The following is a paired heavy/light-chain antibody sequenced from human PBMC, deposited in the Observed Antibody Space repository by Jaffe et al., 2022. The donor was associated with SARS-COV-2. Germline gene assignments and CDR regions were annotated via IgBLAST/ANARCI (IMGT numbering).Light chain of an antibody. V-gene: IGLV3-19*01. CDR1: SLRNYY. J-gene: IGLJ3*02. Sequence: SSELTQDPVVSVALGQTVRMTCQGDSLRNYYASWYQQKPGQAPVLVLYGENNRPSGIPGRFSGSRSGNTASLTITGAQAEDEADYYCTSRDISGNHLGVFGGGTKLTVL. CDR3: TSRDISGNHLGV. CDR2: GEN.
Heavy chain of an antibody. D-gene: IGHD2-15*01. V-gene: IGHV4-34*01. J-gene: IGHJ6*03. Sequence: QVQLQQWGAGLLKPSETLSLTCAVYGGSFSDYSWSWIRQPPGKGLEWIGEINHSGSTDHNPSLKSRVTLSVDTSKNQFSLKLISVTAADTAIYYCARAIPPRYCSGGTCYGGYYYYMDVWGKGTTVTVSS. CDR3: ARAIPPRYCSGGTCYGGYYYYMDV. CDR2: INHSGST. CDR1: GGSFSDYS.